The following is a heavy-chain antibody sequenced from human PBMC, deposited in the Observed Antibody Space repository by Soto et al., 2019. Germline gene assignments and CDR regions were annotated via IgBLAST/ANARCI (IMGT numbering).Heavy chain of an antibody. CDR2: INHSGST. Sequence: QVQLQQWGAGLLKPSETLSLTCAVYGGSFSGYYWSWIRQPPGKGLEWIGEINHSGSTNYNPSLKSRVTISVDTSKTQCSLKRSSVTDAEKAVYYCENQNVNLVATKRGKIDIWGQGTMVTVSS. D-gene: IGHD5-12*01. V-gene: IGHV4-34*01. CDR3: ENQNVNLVATKRGKIDI. J-gene: IGHJ3*02. CDR1: GGSFSGYY.